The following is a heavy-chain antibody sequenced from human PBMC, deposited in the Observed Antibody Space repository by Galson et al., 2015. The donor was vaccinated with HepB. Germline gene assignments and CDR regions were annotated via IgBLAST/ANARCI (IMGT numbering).Heavy chain of an antibody. V-gene: IGHV7-4-1*02. CDR2: INTNTGNP. CDR1: GYTFTSYA. Sequence: SVKVSCKASGYTFTSYAMNWVRQAPGQGLEWMGWINTNTGNPTYAQGFTGRFVFSLDTSVSTAYLQISSLKAEDTAVYYCAGVPSSIAAAGCFDYWGQGTLVTVSS. J-gene: IGHJ4*02. CDR3: AGVPSSIAAAGCFDY. D-gene: IGHD6-13*01.